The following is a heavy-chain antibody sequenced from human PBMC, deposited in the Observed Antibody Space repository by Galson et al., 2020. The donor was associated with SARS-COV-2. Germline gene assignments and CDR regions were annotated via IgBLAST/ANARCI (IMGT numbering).Heavy chain of an antibody. CDR3: ARRIFFGSSNWFDP. CDR1: GGSISRGSYY. CDR2: IHHSGNT. Sequence: ETSETLSLTCDVSGGSISRGSYYWGWIRQSPGKGLEWIGSIHHSGNTNYNPSLKSRVTISVDTSKNLFSLRLNSVTAADTAVYYCARRIFFGSSNWFDPWGQGTLVIVSS. V-gene: IGHV4-39*01. J-gene: IGHJ5*02. D-gene: IGHD3-3*02.